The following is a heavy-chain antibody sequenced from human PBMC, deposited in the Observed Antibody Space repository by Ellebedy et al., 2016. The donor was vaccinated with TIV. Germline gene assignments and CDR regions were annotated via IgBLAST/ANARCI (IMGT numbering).Heavy chain of an antibody. D-gene: IGHD6-19*01. CDR1: GFRLSTHG. V-gene: IGHV3-30*02. J-gene: IGHJ4*02. Sequence: GESLKISCVASGFRLSTHGMHWVRQAPGKGLEWVAFKRFDGRMEYNGDSVKGRFIISRDVSKNTLYLQMNRLRAEDTAMYYCTRETNSPPGALAGTGFDCWGQGTPVIVSS. CDR2: KRFDGRME. CDR3: TRETNSPPGALAGTGFDC.